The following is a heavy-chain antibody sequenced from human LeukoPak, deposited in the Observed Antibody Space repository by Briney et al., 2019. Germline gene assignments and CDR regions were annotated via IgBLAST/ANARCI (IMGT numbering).Heavy chain of an antibody. CDR2: INPNNGDT. CDR3: AREAFYFGSGSTAFDY. J-gene: IGHJ4*02. CDR1: QYALTGHY. Sequence: ASVTVSCKASQYALTGHYMHWVRQAPGQGLEWMGLINPNNGDTNSAQKFQGRVTMTRDMSIDTAYMELRRLRSDDTAVYYCAREAFYFGSGSTAFDYWGQGTLVTVSS. D-gene: IGHD3-22*01. V-gene: IGHV1-2*02.